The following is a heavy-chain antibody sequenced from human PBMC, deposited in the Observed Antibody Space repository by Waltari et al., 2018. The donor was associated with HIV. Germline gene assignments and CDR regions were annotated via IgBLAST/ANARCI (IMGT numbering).Heavy chain of an antibody. D-gene: IGHD1-26*01. J-gene: IGHJ4*02. V-gene: IGHV3-21*01. CDR3: ARDSASSGSDSHFQFDY. CDR1: GFTFSSYS. CDR2: ISSSSSYI. Sequence: EVQLVESGGGLVKPGGSLRLSCAASGFTFSSYSMNWVRQAPGRGLEWVSSISSSSSYIYYADSVKGRVTISRDNAKNSLYLQMNSLRAEDTAVYYCARDSASSGSDSHFQFDYWGQGTLVTVSS.